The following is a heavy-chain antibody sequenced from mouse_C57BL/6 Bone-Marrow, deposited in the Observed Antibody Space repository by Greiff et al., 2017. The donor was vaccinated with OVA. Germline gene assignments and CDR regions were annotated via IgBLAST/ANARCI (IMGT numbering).Heavy chain of an antibody. V-gene: IGHV1-42*01. Sequence: VQLKESGPELVKPGASVKISCKASGYSFTGYYMNWVKQSPEKSLEWIGEINPSTGGTTYNQKFKAKATLTVDKSSSTAYMQLKSLTSEDSAVYYCARSGSFPPYYAMDYWGQGTSVTVSS. CDR2: INPSTGGT. CDR1: GYSFTGYY. CDR3: ARSGSFPPYYAMDY. J-gene: IGHJ4*01. D-gene: IGHD1-1*02.